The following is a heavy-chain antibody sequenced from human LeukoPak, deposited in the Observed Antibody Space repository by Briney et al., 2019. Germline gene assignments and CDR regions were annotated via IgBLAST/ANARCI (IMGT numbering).Heavy chain of an antibody. CDR1: GFTFSSYA. CDR3: ARDRFGCSSTSCYDFDY. J-gene: IGHJ4*02. CDR2: ISSNGGST. Sequence: GGSLRLSCAASGFTFSSYAMHWVGQAPGKGLEYVSAISSNGGSTYYANSVKGGFTISRDNSKNTLYLQMGSLRAEDMAVYYCARDRFGCSSTSCYDFDYWGQGTLVTVSS. V-gene: IGHV3-64*01. D-gene: IGHD2-2*01.